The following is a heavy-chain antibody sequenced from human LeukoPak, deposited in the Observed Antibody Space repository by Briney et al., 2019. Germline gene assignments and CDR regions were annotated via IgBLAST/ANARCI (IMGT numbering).Heavy chain of an antibody. CDR3: AKGSCYESCYYYYYMDV. CDR1: GFTFSSYG. Sequence: GGSLRLSCAASGFTFSSYGMPWVRQAPGKGLEWVAVIWYDGSNKYYADSVKGRFTISRDNSKNTLYLQMNSLRAEDTAVYYCAKGSCYESCYYYYYMDVWGKGTTVTVSS. V-gene: IGHV3-33*06. D-gene: IGHD2-2*01. CDR2: IWYDGSNK. J-gene: IGHJ6*03.